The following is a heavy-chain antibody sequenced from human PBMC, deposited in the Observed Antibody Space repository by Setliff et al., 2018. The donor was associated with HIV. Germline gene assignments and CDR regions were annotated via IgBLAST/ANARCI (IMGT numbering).Heavy chain of an antibody. V-gene: IGHV4-59*01. D-gene: IGHD3-3*01. CDR1: GASISTYY. CDR3: ARDRGSYNFWSGLARGDNWFDP. Sequence: ASETLSLTYTVSGASISTYYWSWIRQPPGKGLEWIGYIFYSGSSNYNPSLKSRVTMSVDTSKNQFSLSLTSVTAADTAVYYCARDRGSYNFWSGLARGDNWFDPWGQGTLVTVSS. J-gene: IGHJ5*02. CDR2: IFYSGSS.